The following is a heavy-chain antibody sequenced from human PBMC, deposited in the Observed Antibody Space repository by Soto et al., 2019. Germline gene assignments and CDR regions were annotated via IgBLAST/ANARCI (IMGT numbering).Heavy chain of an antibody. V-gene: IGHV3-30*18. CDR2: ISDDGSNK. CDR3: AKDVDSAMVWWRALPDY. J-gene: IGHJ4*02. CDR1: GFTFSSYG. D-gene: IGHD5-18*01. Sequence: QVQLVESGGGVVQPGRSLRLSCAASGFTFSSYGMHWVRQAPGKGLEWVAVISDDGSNKYYADSVKGRFTISRDNSKNTLYLQMNSLRAEEKAVYYCAKDVDSAMVWWRALPDYWGQGTLVTVSS.